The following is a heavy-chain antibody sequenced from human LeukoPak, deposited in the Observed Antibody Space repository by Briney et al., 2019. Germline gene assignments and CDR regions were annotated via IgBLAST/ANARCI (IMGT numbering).Heavy chain of an antibody. CDR2: ISSSSDTV. J-gene: IGHJ6*03. V-gene: IGHV3-48*04. D-gene: IGHD1-26*01. Sequence: GGSLRLSCATSGFTFSTYSVNWVRQAPGKGLEWVSYISSSSDTVYYADSVKGRFTISRDNAKNSLYLQMNSLRAEDTAVYYCAKDGYSGSYSYMDVWGKGTTVTVSS. CDR1: GFTFSTYS. CDR3: AKDGYSGSYSYMDV.